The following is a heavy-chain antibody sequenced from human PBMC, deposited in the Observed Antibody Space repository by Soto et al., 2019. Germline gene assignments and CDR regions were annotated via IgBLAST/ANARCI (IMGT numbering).Heavy chain of an antibody. CDR2: IIPISGTA. CDR1: GGAFSSYA. V-gene: IGHV1-69*13. J-gene: IGHJ6*02. CDR3: ARDRGVQSSSQYGMDV. D-gene: IGHD6-6*01. Sequence: SVKVSCKASGGAFSSYAISWVRQAPGQGLEWMGGIIPISGTANYAQKFQGRVTITADESTSTAYIELSSLRSEDTAVYYYARDRGVQSSSQYGMDVWGQGTTVTVSS.